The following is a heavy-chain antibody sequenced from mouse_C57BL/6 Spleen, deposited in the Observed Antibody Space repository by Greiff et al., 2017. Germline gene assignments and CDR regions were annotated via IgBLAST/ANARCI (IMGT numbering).Heavy chain of an antibody. CDR3: TPYYGSSPMDY. V-gene: IGHV14-1*01. J-gene: IGHJ4*01. D-gene: IGHD1-1*01. Sequence: EVKLMESGAELVRPGASVKLSCTASGFNIKDYYMHWVKQRPEQGLEWIGRIDPEDGDTEYAPKFQGKATMTADTSSNTAYLQLSSLTSEDTAVYYCTPYYGSSPMDYWGQGTSVTVSS. CDR2: IDPEDGDT. CDR1: GFNIKDYY.